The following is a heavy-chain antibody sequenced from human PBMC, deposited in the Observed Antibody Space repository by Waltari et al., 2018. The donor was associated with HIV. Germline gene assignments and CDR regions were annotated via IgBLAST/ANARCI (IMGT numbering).Heavy chain of an antibody. V-gene: IGHV4-34*01. Sequence: QVQLQQWGAGLLKPSETLSLTCAVYGGSFRGYSWNWIRQPPGKGLEWIGEINHSGSTNYNPSLKSRVTISADTSKNQFSLKLYSVTAADTALYYCARGRKRDTAMVGYAFDIWGQGTMVTVSS. CDR3: ARGRKRDTAMVGYAFDI. CDR2: INHSGST. D-gene: IGHD5-18*01. J-gene: IGHJ3*02. CDR1: GGSFRGYS.